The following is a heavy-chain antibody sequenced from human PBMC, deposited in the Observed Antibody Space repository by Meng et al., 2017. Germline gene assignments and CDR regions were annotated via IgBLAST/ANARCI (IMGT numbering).Heavy chain of an antibody. CDR3: AHSYSSGWYYYFDY. J-gene: IGHJ4*02. V-gene: IGHV2-5*01. CDR1: GFSLSTSGVG. Sequence: LNESCPTLVKPTQTLTLTCTFSGFSLSTSGVGVGWIRQPPGKALEWLALIYWNDDKRYSPSLKSRLTITKDTSKNQVVLTMTNMDPVDTATYYCAHSYSSGWYYYFDYWGQGTLVTVSS. D-gene: IGHD6-19*01. CDR2: IYWNDDK.